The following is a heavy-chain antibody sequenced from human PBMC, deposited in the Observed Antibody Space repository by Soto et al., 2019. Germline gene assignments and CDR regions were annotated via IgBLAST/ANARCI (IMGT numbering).Heavy chain of an antibody. CDR3: SADHPHMAMGWPV. V-gene: IGHV1-58*02. CDR1: GFDFGSCG. D-gene: IGHD1-26*01. J-gene: IGHJ6*02. Sequence: SVKVSCKASGFDFGSCGIQFLRQTRGRGLEWIGWIVVVSGSTNYARQFQGRVAISRDMSSSTVYLDLYDLKSDDTAVYFCSADHPHMAMGWPVWGQGTTVTVSS. CDR2: IVVVSGST.